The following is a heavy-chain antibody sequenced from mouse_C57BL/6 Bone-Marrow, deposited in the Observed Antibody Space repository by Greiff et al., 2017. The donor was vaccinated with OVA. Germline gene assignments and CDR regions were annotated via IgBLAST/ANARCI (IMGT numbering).Heavy chain of an antibody. CDR1: GFSLTSYG. CDR3: ARLGLPHYYAMDY. D-gene: IGHD2-2*01. CDR2: IWSGGST. J-gene: IGHJ4*01. Sequence: QVQLQQSGPGLVQPSQSLSITCTVSGFSLTSYGVHWVRQSPGKGLEWLGVIWSGGSTDYNAAFISRLSISKDNSKSQVFFKMNSLQADDTAIYYCARLGLPHYYAMDYWGQGTSVTVSS. V-gene: IGHV2-2*01.